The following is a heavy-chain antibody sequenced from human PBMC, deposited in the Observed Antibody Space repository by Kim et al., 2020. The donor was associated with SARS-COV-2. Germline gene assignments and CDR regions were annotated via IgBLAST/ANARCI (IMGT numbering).Heavy chain of an antibody. V-gene: IGHV3-30*18. CDR3: AKPLLGSSSWSEIDY. J-gene: IGHJ4*02. Sequence: GGSLRLSCAASGFTFSSYGMHWVRQAPGKGLEWEAVISYDGSNKYYADSVKGRFTISRDNSKNTLYLQMNSLRAEDTAVYYCAKPLLGSSSWSEIDYWGQGTLVTVSS. CDR1: GFTFSSYG. D-gene: IGHD6-13*01. CDR2: ISYDGSNK.